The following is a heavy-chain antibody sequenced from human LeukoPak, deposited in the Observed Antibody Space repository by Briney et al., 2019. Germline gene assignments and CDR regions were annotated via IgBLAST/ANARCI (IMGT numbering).Heavy chain of an antibody. D-gene: IGHD3-3*01. CDR3: GGGGGNYDFWSGSRDAFDI. V-gene: IGHV3-21*01. J-gene: IGHJ3*02. Sequence: GGSLRLSCAASGFTFSSYSMNWVRQAPGKGLEWVSSISSSSSYIYYADSVKGRFTISRDNAKNSLYLQMNGLGAEDTAVDYWGGGGGNYDFWSGSRDAFDIWGQGTMVTVSS. CDR1: GFTFSSYS. CDR2: ISSSSSYI.